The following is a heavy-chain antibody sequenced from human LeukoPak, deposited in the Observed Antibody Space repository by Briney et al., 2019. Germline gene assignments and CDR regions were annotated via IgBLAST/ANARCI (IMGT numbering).Heavy chain of an antibody. V-gene: IGHV4-34*01. CDR3: ARGMEGIRIIDY. Sequence: SETLSLTCAVYGGSFSGYYWSWIRQPPGKGLEWIGEINHSGSTNYNPSLKSRVTISVDTSKNQFSLKLSSVTAADTAVYYCARGMEGIRIIDYWGQGTLVTVSS. CDR1: GGSFSGYY. CDR2: INHSGST. J-gene: IGHJ4*02. D-gene: IGHD1-14*01.